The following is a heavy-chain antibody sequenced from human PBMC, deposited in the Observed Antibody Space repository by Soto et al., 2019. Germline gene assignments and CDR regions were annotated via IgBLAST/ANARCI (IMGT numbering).Heavy chain of an antibody. V-gene: IGHV4-39*01. Sequence: PSETLSLTCAVSGGSISSGGYYWGWIRQPPGKGLEWIGSIYYSGSTYYNPSLKSRVTISVDTSKNQFSLKLSSVTAADTAVYYCARHRVFRGVINSWGQGTLVTVSS. CDR2: IYYSGST. CDR3: ARHRVFRGVINS. J-gene: IGHJ4*02. D-gene: IGHD3-16*02. CDR1: GGSISSGGYY.